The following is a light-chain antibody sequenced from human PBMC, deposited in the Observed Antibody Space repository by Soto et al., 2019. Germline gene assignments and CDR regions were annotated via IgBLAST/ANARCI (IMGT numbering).Light chain of an antibody. CDR3: QQRNVWPPVT. J-gene: IGKJ5*01. CDR1: PSVTNF. Sequence: LSLSTGTLSLSPGERATLSCRASPSVTNFLAWYQQKPGQAPRLLIYGAFNRATGIPARFSGSGSGTDFTLTISSLEPAESAVYYCQQRNVWPPVTFGQGTRLEIK. V-gene: IGKV3-11*01. CDR2: GAF.